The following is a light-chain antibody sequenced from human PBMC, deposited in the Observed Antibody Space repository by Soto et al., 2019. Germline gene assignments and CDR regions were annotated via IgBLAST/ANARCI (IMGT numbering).Light chain of an antibody. J-gene: IGKJ4*01. CDR2: AAS. CDR3: QQSYSTPRLT. V-gene: IGKV1-39*01. Sequence: DIQMTQSPSSLSASVGDRVTITCRASQSISSYLNWYQQKPGKAPKLLIYAASSLQSGVPSRFSGSGSGTYFTLTISSLQPEDFATYYCQQSYSTPRLTFGGGTKVEIK. CDR1: QSISSY.